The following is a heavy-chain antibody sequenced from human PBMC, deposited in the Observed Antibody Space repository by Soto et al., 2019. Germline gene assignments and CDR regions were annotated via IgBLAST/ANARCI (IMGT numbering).Heavy chain of an antibody. CDR2: IINSGNCK. J-gene: IGHJ4*02. D-gene: IGHD3-22*01. Sequence: PGGSLRLSCAASGFTFSNYAMDWVRQAPGKGLEWVSSIINSGNCKYYADSVKGRFTISRDNAKDSLYLQMDSLRAEDTAIYYCARVAYYDSNGYLDDYWGQGTLVTVSS. CDR3: ARVAYYDSNGYLDDY. CDR1: GFTFSNYA. V-gene: IGHV3-21*01.